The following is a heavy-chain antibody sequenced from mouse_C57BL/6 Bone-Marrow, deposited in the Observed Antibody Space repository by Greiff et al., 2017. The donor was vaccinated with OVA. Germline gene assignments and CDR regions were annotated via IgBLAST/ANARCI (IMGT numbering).Heavy chain of an antibody. J-gene: IGHJ4*01. CDR1: GYTFTSYG. V-gene: IGHV1-81*01. CDR3: APKDAIDY. CDR2: IYTRSGNT. Sequence: QVQLQQSGAELARPGASVKLSCKASGYTFTSYGISWVKQRTGQGLEWIGEIYTRSGNTYYNEKLKGKATLTADKSSNTADMELRSLTSEDSAVYFSAPKDAIDYWGQGTSVTVSS.